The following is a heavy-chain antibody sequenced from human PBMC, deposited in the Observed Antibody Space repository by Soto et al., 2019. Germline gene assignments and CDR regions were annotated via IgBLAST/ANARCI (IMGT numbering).Heavy chain of an antibody. J-gene: IGHJ6*02. CDR1: GFTFSSYS. CDR2: ISSSSSYI. CDR3: ARGYCISTSCYRYYYGMDV. D-gene: IGHD2-2*02. V-gene: IGHV3-21*01. Sequence: PGGSLRLSCAASGFTFSSYSMNWVRQAPGKGLEWVSSISSSSSYIYYADSVKGRFTISRDNAKNSLYLQMNSLRAEDTAVYYCARGYCISTSCYRYYYGMDVWGQGTTVTVSS.